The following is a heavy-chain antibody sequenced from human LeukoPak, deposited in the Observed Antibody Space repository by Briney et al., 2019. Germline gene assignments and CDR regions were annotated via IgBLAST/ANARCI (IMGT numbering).Heavy chain of an antibody. CDR2: ISSSGSTI. D-gene: IGHD3-10*02. Sequence: GGSLRVSCAASGCTFSSYEMNWVRQAPGKGLEWVSYISSSGSTIYYADSVKGRFTISRDNAKNSLYLQMNSLRAEDTAVYYCAELGITMIGGVWGKGTTVTISS. CDR3: AELGITMIGGV. V-gene: IGHV3-48*03. CDR1: GCTFSSYE. J-gene: IGHJ6*04.